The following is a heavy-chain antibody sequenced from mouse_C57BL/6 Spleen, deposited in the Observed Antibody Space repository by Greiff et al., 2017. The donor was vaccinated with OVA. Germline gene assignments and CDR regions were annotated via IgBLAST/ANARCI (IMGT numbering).Heavy chain of an antibody. CDR2: IYPGSGST. D-gene: IGHD3-2*02. CDR3: ARLRGPAQGFDY. Sequence: QVQLQQPGAELVKPGASVKMSCKASGYTFTSYWITWVKQRPGQGLEWIGDIYPGSGSTNYNEKFKSKATLTVDTSSSTAYMQLSSLTSEDSAVYYCARLRGPAQGFDYWGQGTTLTVSS. V-gene: IGHV1-55*01. J-gene: IGHJ2*01. CDR1: GYTFTSYW.